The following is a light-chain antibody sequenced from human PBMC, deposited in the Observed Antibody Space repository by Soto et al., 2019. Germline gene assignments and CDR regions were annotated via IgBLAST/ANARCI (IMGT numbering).Light chain of an antibody. CDR2: GAS. J-gene: IGKJ1*01. CDR3: QQYGSSPPWT. CDR1: QSVSSSY. V-gene: IGKV3-20*01. Sequence: EIVFTQSPGTLSLSPGERATLSCRASQSVSSSYLAWYQQKPGQAPRLLIYGASSRATGIPDRFSGSGSGTDFTLTISRXEPEDFAVYYCQQYGSSPPWTFGQGTKV.